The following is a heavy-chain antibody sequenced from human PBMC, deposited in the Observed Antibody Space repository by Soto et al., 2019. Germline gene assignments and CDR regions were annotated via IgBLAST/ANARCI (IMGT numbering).Heavy chain of an antibody. CDR2: ISSSGTTI. Sequence: QVQLVESGGGLVKPGGSLRLSCAASGFTFSDYYMTWIRQSPGEGLEWVSYISSSGTTIYNADSVKGRFTISRDNAKNALYLQMNSLRAEDTAVYYCAREDDSSGYYFDFWGQGTLVTVSS. V-gene: IGHV3-11*01. CDR3: AREDDSSGYYFDF. J-gene: IGHJ4*02. D-gene: IGHD3-22*01. CDR1: GFTFSDYY.